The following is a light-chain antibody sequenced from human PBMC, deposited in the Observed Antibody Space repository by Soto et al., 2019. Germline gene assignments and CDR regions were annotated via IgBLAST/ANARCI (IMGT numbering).Light chain of an antibody. J-gene: IGKJ4*01. V-gene: IGKV4-1*01. Sequence: DIVMTQSPDSLDVSLGERATINCKSSQSVLFSSNSKNALAWYQQRPGQPPKLLIYWASTRESGVPDRFSGSGSGTDFPLPISTLQAEDVAVYYCQQYYVTPPTFGGGTKVEIK. CDR3: QQYYVTPPT. CDR2: WAS. CDR1: QSVLFSSNSKNA.